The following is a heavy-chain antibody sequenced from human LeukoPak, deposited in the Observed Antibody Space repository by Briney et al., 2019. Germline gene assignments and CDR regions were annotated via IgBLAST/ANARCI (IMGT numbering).Heavy chain of an antibody. D-gene: IGHD2-8*01. J-gene: IGHJ3*02. CDR3: ARVAGVLGDDAFDI. V-gene: IGHV1-2*02. CDR1: GYIFIAYY. CDR2: VNPNSGGT. Sequence: ASVKVSCKASGYIFIAYYMHWVRQAPGQGLEWMGWVNPNSGGTNYAQKFQGRVTMTRDTSISTAYMELSRLRSDDTAVYYCARVAGVLGDDAFDIWGQGTMVTVSS.